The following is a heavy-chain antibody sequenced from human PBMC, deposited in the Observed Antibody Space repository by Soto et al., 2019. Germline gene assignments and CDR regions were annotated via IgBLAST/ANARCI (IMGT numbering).Heavy chain of an antibody. CDR3: ARDGAGAYGLGWFDP. CDR2: IYHSGST. CDR1: GDSISRGGYY. Sequence: QVQLQESGPGLVKPSQTLSLTCTVSGDSISRGGYYWNWLRQHPRKGLEWIGYIYHSGSTIYNPYHKGRATIAVDTSKNGLSLESSNVTAADTAVYYCARDGAGAYGLGWFDPWGQGILVTVSS. D-gene: IGHD2-21*01. J-gene: IGHJ5*02. V-gene: IGHV4-31*03.